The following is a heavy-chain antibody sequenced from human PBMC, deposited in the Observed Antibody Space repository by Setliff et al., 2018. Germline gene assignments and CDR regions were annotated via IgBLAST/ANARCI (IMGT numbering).Heavy chain of an antibody. D-gene: IGHD6-19*01. CDR3: ARVRPLGSGWYILDY. CDR2: IYYSGST. J-gene: IGHJ4*02. V-gene: IGHV4-39*07. CDR1: GGSISSSSYY. Sequence: SETLSLTCTVSGGSISSSSYYWGWIRQPPGKGLEWIGSIYYSGSTYYNPSLKSRVTISVDTSKNQFSLKLSSVTAADTAVYYCARVRPLGSGWYILDYWGQGTLVTVPQ.